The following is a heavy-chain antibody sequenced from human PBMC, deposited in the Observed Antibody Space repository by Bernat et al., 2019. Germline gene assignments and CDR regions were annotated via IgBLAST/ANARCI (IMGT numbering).Heavy chain of an antibody. V-gene: IGHV3-30*03. Sequence: QVQLVESGGGVVQPGRSLRLSCAASGFTFSSYGMHWVRQAPGKGLEWVAVITYDGSNKYYANSGKRRFASSRDNSKNTLYLQMNSQRAEDTAVFYCAASGGRRNDAFDIWGKGTMVTVSS. CDR2: ITYDGSNK. CDR3: AASGGRRNDAFDI. CDR1: GFTFSSYG. D-gene: IGHD1-14*01. J-gene: IGHJ3*02.